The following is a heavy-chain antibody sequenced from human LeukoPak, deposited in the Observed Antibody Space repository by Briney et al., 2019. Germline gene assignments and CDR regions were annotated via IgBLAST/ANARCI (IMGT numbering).Heavy chain of an antibody. V-gene: IGHV1-69*13. Sequence: SVKVSCKASGYTFTGYYMHWVRQAPGQGLEWMGGIIPIFGTANYAQKFQGRVTITADESTSTAYMELSSLRSEDTAIYYCARIRDGCNDAYDIWGQGTVVTVSS. CDR2: IIPIFGTA. CDR3: ARIRDGCNDAYDI. CDR1: GYTFTGYY. D-gene: IGHD5-24*01. J-gene: IGHJ3*02.